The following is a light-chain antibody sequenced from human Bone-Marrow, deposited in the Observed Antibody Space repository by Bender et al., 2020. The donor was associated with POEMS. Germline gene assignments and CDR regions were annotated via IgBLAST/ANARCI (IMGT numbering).Light chain of an antibody. CDR1: SSDVGRYQY. CDR3: CSFAGSVL. J-gene: IGLJ2*01. Sequence: QSALTQPRSVSGSPGQSVTISCTGTSSDVGRYQYVSWYQQHPNKAPKLMIHDVTTRPSGVSDRFSGSKSGNTASLTISGLQAEDEADYYCCSFAGSVLFGGGTKLTVL. V-gene: IGLV2-11*01. CDR2: DVT.